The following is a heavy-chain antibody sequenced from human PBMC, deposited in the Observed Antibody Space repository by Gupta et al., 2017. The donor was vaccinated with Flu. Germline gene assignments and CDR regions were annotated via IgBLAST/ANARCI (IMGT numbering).Heavy chain of an antibody. CDR3: ARSPASIPAASYYYYGMDV. Sequence: QLQLQESGPGLVKPSETLSLTCTVSGGSISSSSYYWGWIRQPPGKGLEWIGSIYYSGSTYYNPSLKSRVTISVDTSKNQFSLKLSSVTAADTAVYYCARSPASIPAASYYYYGMDVWGQGTTVTVSS. V-gene: IGHV4-39*01. CDR1: GGSISSSSYY. D-gene: IGHD6-6*01. J-gene: IGHJ6*02. CDR2: IYYSGST.